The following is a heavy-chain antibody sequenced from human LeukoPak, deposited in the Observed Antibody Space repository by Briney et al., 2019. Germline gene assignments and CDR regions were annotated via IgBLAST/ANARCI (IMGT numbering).Heavy chain of an antibody. J-gene: IGHJ6*02. CDR1: GGTFSSYA. CDR3: ARDYCSGGSCYSRFPFYYYYGMDV. Sequence: ASVKVSCKASGGTFSSYAISWVRQAPGQGLEWMGRVIPFLGVANYAQKFQGRVTITADKSTSTAYMELSSLRSEDTAEYYCARDYCSGGSCYSRFPFYYYYGMDVWGQGTKVTVSS. V-gene: IGHV1-69*04. D-gene: IGHD2-15*01. CDR2: VIPFLGVA.